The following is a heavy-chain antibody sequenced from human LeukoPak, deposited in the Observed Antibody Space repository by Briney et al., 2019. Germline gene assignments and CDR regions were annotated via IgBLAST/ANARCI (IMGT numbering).Heavy chain of an antibody. J-gene: IGHJ5*02. Sequence: PSETLSLTCTVSGGSISSYYWSWIRQPAGKGLEWIGRIYTSGSTNYNPSLKSRVTMSVDTSMNQFSLKLSSVTAADTAVYYCARDKYYYDSSGYLNWFDPWGQGTLVTVSS. D-gene: IGHD3-22*01. CDR2: IYTSGST. CDR1: GGSISSYY. V-gene: IGHV4-4*07. CDR3: ARDKYYYDSSGYLNWFDP.